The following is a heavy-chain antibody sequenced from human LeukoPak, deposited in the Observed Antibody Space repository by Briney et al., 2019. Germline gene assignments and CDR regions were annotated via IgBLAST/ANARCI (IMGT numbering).Heavy chain of an antibody. D-gene: IGHD6-13*01. CDR3: ARPAAGVFDY. V-gene: IGHV4-61*01. CDR1: GGSVSSGSYY. J-gene: IGHJ4*02. CDR2: IYYSGST. Sequence: KPSETLSLTCTVSGGSVSSGSYYWSWIRQPPGKGLEWIGYIYYSGSTNYNPSLKSRVTISVDTSKNQFSLKLSSVAAADTAVYYCARPAAGVFDYWGQGTLVTVSS.